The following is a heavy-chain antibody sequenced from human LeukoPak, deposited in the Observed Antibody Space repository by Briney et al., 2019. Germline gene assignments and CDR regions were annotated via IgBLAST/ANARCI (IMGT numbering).Heavy chain of an antibody. CDR2: IYSGGST. Sequence: GGSLRLSCAASGFTVSSNYMSWVRQAPGKGLEWVSVIYSGGSTYYADSVEGRFTISRDNSKNTLYLQMNSLRAEDTAVYYCARDRSPEYSSSWAYYFDYWGQGTLVTVSS. D-gene: IGHD6-13*01. V-gene: IGHV3-66*01. CDR3: ARDRSPEYSSSWAYYFDY. CDR1: GFTVSSNY. J-gene: IGHJ4*02.